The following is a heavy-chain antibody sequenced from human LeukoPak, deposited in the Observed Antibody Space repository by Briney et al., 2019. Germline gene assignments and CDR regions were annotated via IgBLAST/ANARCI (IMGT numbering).Heavy chain of an antibody. Sequence: VASVKVSCKASGGTFSSHAISWVRQAPGQGLEWMGRIIPIFGTANYAQKCQGRVTITTDESTSTAYMELSSLRSEDTAVYYFSRHRGQYDILTGYYTYLDYWGQGTLVTVSS. CDR1: GGTFSSHA. CDR2: IIPIFGTA. V-gene: IGHV1-69*05. CDR3: SRHRGQYDILTGYYTYLDY. D-gene: IGHD3-9*01. J-gene: IGHJ4*02.